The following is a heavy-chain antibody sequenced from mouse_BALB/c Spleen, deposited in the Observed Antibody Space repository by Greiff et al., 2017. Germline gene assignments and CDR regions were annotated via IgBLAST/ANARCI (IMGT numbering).Heavy chain of an antibody. Sequence: VQLVESGAELAKPGASVKMSCKASGYTFTSYWMHWVNQRPGQGLEWIGYINPSTGYTEYNQKFKDKATLTADKSSSTAYMQLSSLTSEDSAVYYCARYLGRFAYWGQGTLVTVSA. CDR3: ARYLGRFAY. D-gene: IGHD4-1*01. J-gene: IGHJ3*01. V-gene: IGHV1-7*01. CDR2: INPSTGYT. CDR1: GYTFTSYW.